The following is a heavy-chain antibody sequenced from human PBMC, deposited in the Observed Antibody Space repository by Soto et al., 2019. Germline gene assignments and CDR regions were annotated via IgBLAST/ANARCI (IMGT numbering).Heavy chain of an antibody. CDR3: ARHSWGMEFDY. V-gene: IGHV4-39*01. D-gene: IGHD3-16*01. Sequence: SETLSLTCTVSGGSISSSSYYWGWIRQPPGKGLEWIGSIYYSGSTYYNPSLKSRVTISVDTSKNQFSLKLSSVTAADTAVYYCARHSWGMEFDYRGQRTPVTGSS. J-gene: IGHJ4*02. CDR1: GGSISSSSYY. CDR2: IYYSGST.